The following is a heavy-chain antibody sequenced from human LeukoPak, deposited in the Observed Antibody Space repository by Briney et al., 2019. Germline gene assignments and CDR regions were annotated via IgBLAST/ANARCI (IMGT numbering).Heavy chain of an antibody. V-gene: IGHV1-2*02. CDR2: INPNSGGT. CDR1: GYTFTSYY. D-gene: IGHD1-26*01. CDR3: ARVGDKSDAFDI. Sequence: ASVKVSCKASGYTFTSYYMHWVRQAPGQGLEWMGWINPNSGGTNYAQKFQGRVTMTRDTSISTAYMELSRPRSDDTAVYYCARVGDKSDAFDIWGQGTMVTVSS. J-gene: IGHJ3*02.